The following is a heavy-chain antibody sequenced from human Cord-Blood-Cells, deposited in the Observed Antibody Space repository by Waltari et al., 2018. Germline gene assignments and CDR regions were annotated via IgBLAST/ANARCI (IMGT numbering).Heavy chain of an antibody. J-gene: IGHJ4*02. V-gene: IGHV3-30*18. D-gene: IGHD5-12*01. CDR3: AKDRGELGYSGYDPSFDY. Sequence: QVQLVESGGGVVQPGRSLRLSCAASGFTFRSYGMHWVRQAPGKGLEWVAVIWYDGSNKYYADSVKGRFTISRDNSKNTLYLQMNSLRAEDTAMYYCAKDRGELGYSGYDPSFDYWGQGTLVTVSS. CDR1: GFTFRSYG. CDR2: IWYDGSNK.